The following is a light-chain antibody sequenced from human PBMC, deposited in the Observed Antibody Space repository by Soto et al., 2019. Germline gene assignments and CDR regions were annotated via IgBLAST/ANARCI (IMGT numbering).Light chain of an antibody. V-gene: IGKV4-1*01. CDR1: QSVLYSSNNKNY. Sequence: DIVMTQSPDSLAVSLGERATINCKSSQSVLYSSNNKNYLAWYQQRPGQPPKLLIYLASTRESGVPDRFSGSGSGTDVTLTITSLQAEDVAVYYCQQYESTPPTFGQGTKLEIK. CDR2: LAS. CDR3: QQYESTPPT. J-gene: IGKJ2*01.